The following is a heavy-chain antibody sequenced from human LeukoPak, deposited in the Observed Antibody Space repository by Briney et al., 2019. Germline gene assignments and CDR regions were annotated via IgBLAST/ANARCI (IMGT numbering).Heavy chain of an antibody. CDR3: ARDNVVVGVAFY. Sequence: SQTLSLTCAISGDNVSSNSAAWDWIRQSPSRGLEWLGRTCYRSKWYTDYAVSVKSRLTVNPDTSKNQFSLQLSSVIFEDTAVYDCARDNVVVGVAFYWGQGSLVTVSS. CDR1: GDNVSSNSAA. V-gene: IGHV6-1*01. J-gene: IGHJ4*02. D-gene: IGHD2-15*01. CDR2: TCYRSKWYT.